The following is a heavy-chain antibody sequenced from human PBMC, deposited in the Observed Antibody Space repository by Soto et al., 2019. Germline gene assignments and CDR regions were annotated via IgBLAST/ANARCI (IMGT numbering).Heavy chain of an antibody. CDR2: IVVGSGNT. D-gene: IGHD3-22*01. CDR3: AADRYYYDSSGYYLPAY. V-gene: IGHV1-58*01. CDR1: GVTFTSSA. Sequence: SVKVSCKASGVTFTSSAVQWVRQARGQRLEWIGWIVVGSGNTNYAQKFQERVTITRDMSTSTAYMELSSLRSEDTAVYYCAADRYYYDSSGYYLPAYWGQGTLVTVSS. J-gene: IGHJ4*02.